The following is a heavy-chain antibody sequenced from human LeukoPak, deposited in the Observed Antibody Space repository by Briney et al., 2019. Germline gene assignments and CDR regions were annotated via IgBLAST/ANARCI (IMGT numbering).Heavy chain of an antibody. J-gene: IGHJ5*02. D-gene: IGHD3-22*01. CDR1: GFTFSNYY. Sequence: GGSLRLSCAASGFTFSNYYMNWVRQAPGKGLEWVSSISGSSSYIYYADSVKGRFTISRDNAKNSLYLQMNSLGAEDTAVYYCARDVYYYDSSGFDPWGQGTLVTVSS. CDR2: ISGSSSYI. V-gene: IGHV3-21*01. CDR3: ARDVYYYDSSGFDP.